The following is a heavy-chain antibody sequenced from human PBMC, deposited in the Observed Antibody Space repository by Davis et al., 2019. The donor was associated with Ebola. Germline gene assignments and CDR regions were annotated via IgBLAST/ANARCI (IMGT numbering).Heavy chain of an antibody. CDR1: GFTFSSYS. D-gene: IGHD2-2*01. Sequence: GESLKISCAASGFTFSSYSMNWVRQAPGKGLEWVSYISSSSSTIYYADSVKGRFTISRDNAKNSLYLQMNSLRDEDTAVYYCARDQAGVVVPAAPRPKGYYYYGMDVWGQGTTVTVSS. J-gene: IGHJ6*02. CDR3: ARDQAGVVVPAAPRPKGYYYYGMDV. CDR2: ISSSSSTI. V-gene: IGHV3-48*02.